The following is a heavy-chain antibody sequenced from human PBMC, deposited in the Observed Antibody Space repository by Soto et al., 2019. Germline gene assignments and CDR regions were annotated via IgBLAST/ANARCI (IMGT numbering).Heavy chain of an antibody. D-gene: IGHD6-6*01. J-gene: IGHJ5*02. CDR3: ARHVQQLVPGWFHP. CDR2: IYYSWST. Sequence: PSETLSLTCTVSGGSISSSSYYWGWIRQPPWKGLEWIGSIYYSWSTYYNPSLKSRVTISVDTSKNQFSLKLSSVTAADTAVYYCARHVQQLVPGWFHPWGQGXLVTVPS. CDR1: GGSISSSSYY. V-gene: IGHV4-39*01.